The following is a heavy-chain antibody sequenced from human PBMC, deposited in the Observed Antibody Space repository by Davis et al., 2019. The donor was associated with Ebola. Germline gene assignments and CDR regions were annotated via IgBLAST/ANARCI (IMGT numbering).Heavy chain of an antibody. V-gene: IGHV3-73*01. D-gene: IGHD5-12*01. J-gene: IGHJ5*02. CDR1: GFTFSGSA. Sequence: GESLKISCAASGFTFSGSAMHWVRQASGKGLEWVGRIRSKANSYATAYAASVKGRFTISRDDSKNTTFLQMNSLKTEDTAVYYCTRLGTNFDPWGQGTLVTVSS. CDR2: IRSKANSYAT. CDR3: TRLGTNFDP.